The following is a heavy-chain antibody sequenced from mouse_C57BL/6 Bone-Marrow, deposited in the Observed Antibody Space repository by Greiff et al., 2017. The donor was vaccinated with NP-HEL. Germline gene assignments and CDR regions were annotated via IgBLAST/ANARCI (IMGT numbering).Heavy chain of an antibody. D-gene: IGHD2-5*01. V-gene: IGHV1-42*01. CDR1: GYSFTGYY. J-gene: IGHJ3*01. Sequence: VQLQQSGPELVKPGASVKISCKASGYSFTGYYMNWVKQSPEKSLEWIGEINPSTGGTTYNQKFKAKATLTVDKSSSTAYMQLKSLTSEDSAVYYCARTIVTRIAYWGQGTLVTVSA. CDR2: INPSTGGT. CDR3: ARTIVTRIAY.